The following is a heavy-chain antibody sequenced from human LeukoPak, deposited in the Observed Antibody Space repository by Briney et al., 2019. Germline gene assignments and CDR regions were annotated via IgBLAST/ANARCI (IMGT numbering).Heavy chain of an antibody. CDR1: GFTFSSYG. J-gene: IGHJ4*02. V-gene: IGHV3-33*01. Sequence: GGSLRLSCAASGFTFSSYGMHWVRQAPGKGLEWVAVIWYDGSNKYYADSVRGRFTISRDNSKNTLYLQMNSLRAEDTAVYYCARAPRTIFLDYWGQGTLVTVSS. CDR2: IWYDGSNK. D-gene: IGHD3-9*01. CDR3: ARAPRTIFLDY.